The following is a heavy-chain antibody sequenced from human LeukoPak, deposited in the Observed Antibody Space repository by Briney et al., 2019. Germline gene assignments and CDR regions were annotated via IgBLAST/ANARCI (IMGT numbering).Heavy chain of an antibody. D-gene: IGHD5-12*01. J-gene: IGHJ5*02. CDR1: GGSFSGYY. CDR3: ARRGWFIVATPLTRVRNWFDP. Sequence: SETLTLTCAVCGGSFSGYYWSWIRQPPGKGLEWIGEINHSGSTNYNPSLKSRVPISVDTSKNQFSLKLSSVTAADTAVYYCARRGWFIVATPLTRVRNWFDPWGQGTLVTVSS. CDR2: INHSGST. V-gene: IGHV4-34*01.